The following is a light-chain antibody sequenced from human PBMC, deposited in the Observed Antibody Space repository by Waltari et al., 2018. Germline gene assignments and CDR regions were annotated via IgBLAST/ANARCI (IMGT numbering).Light chain of an antibody. Sequence: SYVLTQPPSVSVAPGKTARITCGGHNIGSKSVHWYQQKPGQAPVLVIYYDSDWPSGIPERFSGSNSGNTATLTISRVEAGDEADYYCQVWDSSSDHAVFGGGTQLTVL. CDR1: NIGSKS. CDR2: YDS. V-gene: IGLV3-21*04. CDR3: QVWDSSSDHAV. J-gene: IGLJ7*01.